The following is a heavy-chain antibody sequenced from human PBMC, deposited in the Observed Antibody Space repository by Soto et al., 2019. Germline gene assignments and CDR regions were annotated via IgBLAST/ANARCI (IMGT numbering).Heavy chain of an antibody. CDR3: ARAIDYDILTGYPAPPDY. CDR2: IGSKGETYAT. D-gene: IGHD3-9*01. CDR1: GFTFGASN. V-gene: IGHV3-73*01. Sequence: GGSLRLSCAASGFTFGASNLQWVRQASGKGLEWLGRIGSKGETYATTYAASVKGRFTISRDDSKNSLYLQMNSLRAGDTAVYYCARAIDYDILTGYPAPPDYWGQGTQVTVSS. J-gene: IGHJ4*02.